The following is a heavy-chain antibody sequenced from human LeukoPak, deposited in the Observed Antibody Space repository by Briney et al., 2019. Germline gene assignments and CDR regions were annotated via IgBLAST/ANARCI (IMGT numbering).Heavy chain of an antibody. J-gene: IGHJ4*02. CDR2: ISSSSSYI. D-gene: IGHD3-10*01. CDR1: GFTFSSYS. Sequence: PGGSLRLSCAASGFTFSSYSMNWVRQAPGKGLEWVSSISSSSSYIYYADSVKGRFTISRDNAKNSLYLQMNSLRAEDTAVYYCAREGASSLVWGVIGYWGPGTLVTVSS. V-gene: IGHV3-21*01. CDR3: AREGASSLVWGVIGY.